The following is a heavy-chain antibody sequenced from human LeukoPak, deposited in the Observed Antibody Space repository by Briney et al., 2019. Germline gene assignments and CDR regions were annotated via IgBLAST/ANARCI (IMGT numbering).Heavy chain of an antibody. V-gene: IGHV3-11*04. J-gene: IGHJ6*04. Sequence: GGSLRLSCAASGFTFSDYYMSWIRQAPGKGLEWVSYISSSGSTIYYADSVKGRFTISRDNAKNSLYLQMNSLRAEDTAVYYCASWPYYDFWSGYHPPYMDVWGKGTTVTVSS. D-gene: IGHD3-3*01. CDR2: ISSSGSTI. CDR1: GFTFSDYY. CDR3: ASWPYYDFWSGYHPPYMDV.